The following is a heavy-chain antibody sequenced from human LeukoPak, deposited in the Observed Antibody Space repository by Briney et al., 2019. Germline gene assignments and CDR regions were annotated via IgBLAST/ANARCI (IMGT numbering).Heavy chain of an antibody. CDR3: ARDAMVRGVENWFDP. Sequence: GGSLRLSCAASGFTFSSYSMNWVRQAPGKGLEWVSSISSSSSYIYYADSVKGRFTISRDNAKNSLYLQMNSLRAEETAVYYCARDAMVRGVENWFDPWGQGTLVTVSS. D-gene: IGHD3-10*01. J-gene: IGHJ5*02. V-gene: IGHV3-21*01. CDR1: GFTFSSYS. CDR2: ISSSSSYI.